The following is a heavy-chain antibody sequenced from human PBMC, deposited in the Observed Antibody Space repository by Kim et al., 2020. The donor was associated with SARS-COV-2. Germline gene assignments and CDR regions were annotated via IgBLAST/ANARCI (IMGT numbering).Heavy chain of an antibody. J-gene: IGHJ3*02. D-gene: IGHD6-13*01. Sequence: GGSLRLSCAASGFTFSSYGMHWVRQAPGKGLEWVAVIWYDGSNKYYADSVKGRFTISRDNSKNTLYLQMNSLRAEDTAVYYCAKDFSSSWYSNYYYDRGTHDAFDIWGQGTMVTVSS. CDR2: IWYDGSNK. CDR3: AKDFSSSWYSNYYYDRGTHDAFDI. CDR1: GFTFSSYG. V-gene: IGHV3-33*06.